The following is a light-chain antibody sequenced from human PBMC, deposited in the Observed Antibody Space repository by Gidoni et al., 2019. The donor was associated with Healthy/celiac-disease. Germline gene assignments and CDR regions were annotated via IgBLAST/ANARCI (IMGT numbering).Light chain of an antibody. CDR1: QSISSY. CDR3: QQSYSTPKRT. J-gene: IGKJ4*02. CDR2: AAS. V-gene: IGKV1-39*01. Sequence: DIPMTLSLSSLSASVADRVTITCRGSQSISSYLNRYQQKTGKDPKLLIYAASSLQSGGTSRWSGSGSGTDFTITISSLQQEDVATYYCQQSYSTPKRTFGGGTKVEIK.